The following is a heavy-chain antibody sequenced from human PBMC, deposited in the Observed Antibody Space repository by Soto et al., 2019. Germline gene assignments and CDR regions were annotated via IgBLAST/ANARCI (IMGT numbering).Heavy chain of an antibody. CDR2: ISGSGGST. CDR1: GFTFSSYA. D-gene: IGHD3-22*01. Sequence: GGSLRLSCAASGFTFSSYAMSWVRQAPGKGLEWVSAISGSGGSTYYADSVKGRFTISRDNSKNTLYLQMNSLRAEDTAVYYCAKDIRIDSSGYYYYYYGMDVWGQGTTVTVSS. J-gene: IGHJ6*02. V-gene: IGHV3-23*01. CDR3: AKDIRIDSSGYYYYYYGMDV.